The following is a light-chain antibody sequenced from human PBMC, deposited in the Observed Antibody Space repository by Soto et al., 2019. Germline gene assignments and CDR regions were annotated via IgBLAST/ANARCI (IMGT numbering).Light chain of an antibody. CDR3: QQTYSTVWT. V-gene: IGKV1-39*01. CDR2: AAS. Sequence: DIQMTQSPASLSASVGDRVTITCRTSQSINSYLSWYQQKPGKAPNLLIYAASSLQSGVPSRFSGSGSGTDFTLTISSLQPEDFATYYCQQTYSTVWTFGQGTKVEVK. J-gene: IGKJ1*01. CDR1: QSINSY.